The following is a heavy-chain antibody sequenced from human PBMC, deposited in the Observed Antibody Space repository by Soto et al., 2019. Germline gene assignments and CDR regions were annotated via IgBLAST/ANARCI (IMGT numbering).Heavy chain of an antibody. Sequence: ASETQSLTCTVYGGTFRGYDWSWIRQPPGKGLEWIGEINHSGSTNYNPSLKSRVTISVDTSKNQFSLKLSSVTAADTAVYYCARGGEAGTGTYYYYMDVWGKGTTVTVSS. CDR3: ARGGEAGTGTYYYYMDV. V-gene: IGHV4-34*01. CDR2: INHSGST. J-gene: IGHJ6*03. D-gene: IGHD6-19*01. CDR1: GGTFRGYD.